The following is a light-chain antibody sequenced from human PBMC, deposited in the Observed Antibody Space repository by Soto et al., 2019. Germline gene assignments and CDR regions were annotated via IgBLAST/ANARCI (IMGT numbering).Light chain of an antibody. CDR2: AAS. CDR1: QDIRDY. Sequence: DIQMTQSPSSLSASVGDRVTITCRASQDIRDYLVWYQQRPGKVPSLLIYAASTLQSGVPTRFSGSGFGTDFTLTISSLQSEDVATYYCQKYGSAPYTFGHGTKVDLK. J-gene: IGKJ3*01. CDR3: QKYGSAPYT. V-gene: IGKV1-27*01.